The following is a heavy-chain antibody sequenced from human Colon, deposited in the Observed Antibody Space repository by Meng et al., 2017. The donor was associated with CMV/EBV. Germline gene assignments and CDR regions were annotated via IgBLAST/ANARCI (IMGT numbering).Heavy chain of an antibody. CDR2: IYPTDSDT. CDR3: ARQSDVGITRVPFDY. CDR1: GYSFISYW. V-gene: IGHV5-51*01. D-gene: IGHD1/OR15-1a*01. Sequence: GGSLRLSCKVSGYSFISYWIGWVRQMPGKGLEWMGSIYPTDSDTRYSPSFQGQVTISADKSISTVYLQWSSLKASDTAVYYCARQSDVGITRVPFDYWGQGTLVTVSS. J-gene: IGHJ4*02.